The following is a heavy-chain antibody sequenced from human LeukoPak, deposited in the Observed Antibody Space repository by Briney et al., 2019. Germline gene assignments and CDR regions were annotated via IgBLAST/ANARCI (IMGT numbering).Heavy chain of an antibody. J-gene: IGHJ6*03. CDR3: ARGRQWLGSDTYYYYYMDV. D-gene: IGHD6-19*01. CDR2: IIPIFGTA. Sequence: SVKVSCKASRGTFSSYAISWVRQAPGQGLEWMGGIIPIFGTANYAQKFQGRVMITADESTSTVYMELSSLRSEDTAVYYCARGRQWLGSDTYYYYYMDVWGKGTTVTVSS. CDR1: RGTFSSYA. V-gene: IGHV1-69*13.